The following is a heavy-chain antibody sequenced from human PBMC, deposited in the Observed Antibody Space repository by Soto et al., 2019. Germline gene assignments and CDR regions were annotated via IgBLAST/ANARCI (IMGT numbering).Heavy chain of an antibody. J-gene: IGHJ2*01. D-gene: IGHD3-22*01. Sequence: QVTLKESGPVLVKPTETLTLTCTVSGFSLSNPRVGVNWIRQPPGKALEWLAHIFSNDEKSYSTSLKTRLAISMXTSESXXVLTMTNVDPVDTATYYCARIPLSSGYYYNWYFDLWGRGTLVTVSS. V-gene: IGHV2-26*01. CDR3: ARIPLSSGYYYNWYFDL. CDR2: IFSNDEK. CDR1: GFSLSNPRVG.